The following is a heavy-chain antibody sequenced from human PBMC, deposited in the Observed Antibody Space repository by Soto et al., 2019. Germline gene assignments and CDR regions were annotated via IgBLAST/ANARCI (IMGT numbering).Heavy chain of an antibody. CDR2: IYYSGST. V-gene: IGHV4-39*01. Sequence: SETLSLTCTVSGGSISSSSYYWGWIRQPPGKGLEWIGSIYYSGSTYYNPSLKSRVTISVDTSKNQFSLKLSSVTAADTAVYYWARHETPARAFDDWGQGTLVTVSS. J-gene: IGHJ4*02. CDR3: ARHETPARAFDD. CDR1: GGSISSSSYY. D-gene: IGHD6-6*01.